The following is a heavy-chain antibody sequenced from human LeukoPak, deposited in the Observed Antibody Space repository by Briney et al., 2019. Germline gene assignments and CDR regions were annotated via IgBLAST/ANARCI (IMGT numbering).Heavy chain of an antibody. CDR3: ARGGFDY. J-gene: IGHJ4*02. Sequence: GGSLRLSCTASGFSFGYYAMSWVRQAPGKGLEWVAVISYDGSNKYYADSVKGRFTISRDNSKNTLYLQMNSLRVDDTAVYYCARGGFDYWGQGTLVTVSS. V-gene: IGHV3-30-3*01. CDR1: GFSFGYYA. CDR2: ISYDGSNK.